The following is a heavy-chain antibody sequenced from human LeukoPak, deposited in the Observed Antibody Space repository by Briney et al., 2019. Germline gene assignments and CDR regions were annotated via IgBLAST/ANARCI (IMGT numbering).Heavy chain of an antibody. CDR2: IDPNTGDT. CDR1: GQSLTVYF. Sequence: WASVKVSCKASGQSLTVYFIHWVRQAPGQGLEWVGRIDPNTGDTIYAQNFQGRVTVTSATSISTAYMELSRLTFDDTAVYFCARLGLHGSGTYYFFDYWGQGTLVTVSS. D-gene: IGHD3-10*01. J-gene: IGHJ4*02. CDR3: ARLGLHGSGTYYFFDY. V-gene: IGHV1-2*06.